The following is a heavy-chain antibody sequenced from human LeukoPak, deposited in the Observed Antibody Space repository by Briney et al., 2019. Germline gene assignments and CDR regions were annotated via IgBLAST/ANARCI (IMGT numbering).Heavy chain of an antibody. V-gene: IGHV4-39*01. Sequence: PSETLSLTCTVSGGPISSSSYYWGWIRQPPGKGLEWIGSIYYSGSTYYNPSLKSRVTISVDTSKNQFSLKLSSVTAADTAVYYCARHRIAVYSDAFDIWGQGTMVTVSS. CDR1: GGPISSSSYY. CDR2: IYYSGST. D-gene: IGHD6-19*01. CDR3: ARHRIAVYSDAFDI. J-gene: IGHJ3*02.